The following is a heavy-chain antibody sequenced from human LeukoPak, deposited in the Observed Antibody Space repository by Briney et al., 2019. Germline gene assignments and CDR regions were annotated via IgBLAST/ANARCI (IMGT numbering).Heavy chain of an antibody. J-gene: IGHJ6*02. CDR2: ISSSSTI. CDR1: GFTFSSYN. D-gene: IGHD3-22*01. Sequence: GGSLRLSCAASGFTFSSYNMNWVRQAPGKGLEWVSYISSSSTIYYGDSVKGRFTISRDNAKNSLYLQMNSLRAEDTAIYYCSRREVVMNPYYYGMDVWGQGTTVTVSS. CDR3: SRREVVMNPYYYGMDV. V-gene: IGHV3-48*01.